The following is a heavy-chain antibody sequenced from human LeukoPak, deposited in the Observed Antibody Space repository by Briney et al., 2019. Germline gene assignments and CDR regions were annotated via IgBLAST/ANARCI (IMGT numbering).Heavy chain of an antibody. J-gene: IGHJ3*02. CDR3: ARGLPYGGNSKKSAFDI. Sequence: GASVKVSCKASGYTFTGYYMHWVRQAPGQGLEWMGWINPNSGGTNYAQKFQGRVTMTRDTSISTAYMELSRLRSDDTAVYYCARGLPYGGNSKKSAFDIWGQGTMVTVSS. D-gene: IGHD4-23*01. CDR2: INPNSGGT. V-gene: IGHV1-2*02. CDR1: GYTFTGYY.